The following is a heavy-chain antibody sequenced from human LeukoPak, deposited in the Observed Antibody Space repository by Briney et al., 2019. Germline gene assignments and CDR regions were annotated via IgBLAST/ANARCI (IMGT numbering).Heavy chain of an antibody. D-gene: IGHD3-10*01. V-gene: IGHV4-4*02. Sequence: PSGTLSLTCAVSGGSISSSNWWSWVRQPPEKGLEWIGEINHSGSTNYNPSLKSRVTISVDTSKNQFSLKLSSVTAADTAVYYCARLGSGSYWAAYWGQGTLVTVSS. CDR1: GGSISSSNW. J-gene: IGHJ4*02. CDR2: INHSGST. CDR3: ARLGSGSYWAAY.